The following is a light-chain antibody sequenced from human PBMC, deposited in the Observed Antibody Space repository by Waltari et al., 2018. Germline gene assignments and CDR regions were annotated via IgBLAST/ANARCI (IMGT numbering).Light chain of an antibody. V-gene: IGLV1-51*02. J-gene: IGLJ7*01. CDR2: ENT. Sequence: QSVLTQPPSVSAAPGPRVTISCSGGSSNIGNNYVSWYRQFPGTAPQLLIYENTGRPAGIPGRCSGSRAGTSATRDITGLQAGDEADYYCGTWDSSLSGAVFGGGTHLTVL. CDR1: SSNIGNNY. CDR3: GTWDSSLSGAV.